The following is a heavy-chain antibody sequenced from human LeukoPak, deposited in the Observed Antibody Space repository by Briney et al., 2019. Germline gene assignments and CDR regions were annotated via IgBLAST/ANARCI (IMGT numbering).Heavy chain of an antibody. CDR3: ARVVLEPCSSTSCYAGNRHTYYYYYDMDV. J-gene: IGHJ6*02. V-gene: IGHV6-1*01. Sequence: SQTLSLTCAISGDSVSSNSAAWNWIRQSPSRGLEWLGRTYYRAKWYNDCAVSVKSRITINPDTSTNQFSLQLNSVTPEDTAVYYCARVVLEPCSSTSCYAGNRHTYYYYYDMDVWGQGTTVTVSS. CDR2: TYYRAKWYN. CDR1: GDSVSSNSAA. D-gene: IGHD2-2*01.